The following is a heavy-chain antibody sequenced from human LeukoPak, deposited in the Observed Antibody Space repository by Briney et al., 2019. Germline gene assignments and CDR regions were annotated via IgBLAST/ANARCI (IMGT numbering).Heavy chain of an antibody. V-gene: IGHV3-53*01. CDR1: GFTVSDNY. Sequence: PGGSLRLSCAASGFTVSDNYMSWVRQAPGKALEWVSVIYSGDTTYYADSVKGRFTVSRDNSKNTLYLQMNSLRAEDTAVYYCTREDRSSWYRHWGQGTLVTVSS. CDR2: IYSGDTT. CDR3: TREDRSSWYRH. D-gene: IGHD6-13*01. J-gene: IGHJ4*02.